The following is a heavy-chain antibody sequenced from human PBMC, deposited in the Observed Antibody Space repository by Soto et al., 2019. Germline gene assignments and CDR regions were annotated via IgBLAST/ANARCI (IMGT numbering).Heavy chain of an antibody. Sequence: GGSLRLSCAASGFTFSSYGMHWVRQAPGKGLEWVAVISYDGSNKYYADSVKGRFTISRDNSKNTLYLQMNSLRAEDTAVYYCAKGRYYYDSSGYPSPDYWGQGTLVTVSS. D-gene: IGHD3-22*01. V-gene: IGHV3-30*18. CDR2: ISYDGSNK. CDR3: AKGRYYYDSSGYPSPDY. CDR1: GFTFSSYG. J-gene: IGHJ4*02.